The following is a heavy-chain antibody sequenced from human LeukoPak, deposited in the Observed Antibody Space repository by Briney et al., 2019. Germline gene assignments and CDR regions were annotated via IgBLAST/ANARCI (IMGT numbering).Heavy chain of an antibody. J-gene: IGHJ6*02. CDR1: GYIFTSYG. D-gene: IGHD6-19*01. CDR3: AREIAVAAPHYYGMDV. Sequence: GASAQVSCKASGYIFTSYGISWVRQAPGQGLEWMGWIRTHNGETSYAQRLQDRVTMTTDTSTNTAYMVLSSLRSDDTAVYYCAREIAVAAPHYYGMDVWGQGTTVTVSS. V-gene: IGHV1-18*01. CDR2: IRTHNGET.